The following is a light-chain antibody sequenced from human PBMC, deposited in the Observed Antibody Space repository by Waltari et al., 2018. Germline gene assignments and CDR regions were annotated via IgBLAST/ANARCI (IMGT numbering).Light chain of an antibody. J-gene: IGKJ4*01. Sequence: IQMTQSPSSLSASVGDRVTITCRAIQTINTCLNWYHRKPGKAPKLLIYAASSLQSGVPSRFSGSGSGTDFTLTISSLQPEDFATYYCQQSYYTPPTFGGGTKIEIK. CDR2: AAS. CDR3: QQSYYTPPT. V-gene: IGKV1-39*01. CDR1: QTINTC.